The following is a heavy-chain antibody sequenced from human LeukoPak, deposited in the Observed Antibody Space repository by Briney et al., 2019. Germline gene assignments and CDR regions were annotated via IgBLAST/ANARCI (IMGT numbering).Heavy chain of an antibody. Sequence: ASVNISFKASGYTVTSYNINGVRQATGQRLERMGWMNPNRGNTGYAQKFQGRVTMTRNTSISTAYMGLSSLRSEDAAVYYCASRVGATGSIDYWGQGTLVTVSA. J-gene: IGHJ4*02. V-gene: IGHV1-8*01. CDR1: GYTVTSYN. CDR3: ASRVGATGSIDY. D-gene: IGHD1-26*01. CDR2: MNPNRGNT.